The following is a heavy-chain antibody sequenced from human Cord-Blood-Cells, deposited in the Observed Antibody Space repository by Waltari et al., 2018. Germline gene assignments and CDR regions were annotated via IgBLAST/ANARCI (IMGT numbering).Heavy chain of an antibody. CDR2: IMPIVGTA. CDR3: ARDITGEYYFDY. V-gene: IGHV1-69*12. CDR1: GGTFSSYA. D-gene: IGHD7-27*01. Sequence: QVQLVQSGAEVKKPGSSVKVSCKASGGTFSSYAISWVRQAPGQGLEWMGGIMPIVGTANYAQKFQGRVTITADESTSTAYMELSSLRSEDTAVYYCARDITGEYYFDYWGQGTLVTVSS. J-gene: IGHJ4*02.